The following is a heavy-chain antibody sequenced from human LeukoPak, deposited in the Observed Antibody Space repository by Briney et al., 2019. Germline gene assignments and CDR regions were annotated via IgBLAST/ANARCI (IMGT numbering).Heavy chain of an antibody. J-gene: IGHJ4*02. D-gene: IGHD6-19*01. V-gene: IGHV3-30*18. CDR3: AKGHWESSGWHNLDY. CDR1: GFTFSSYG. CDR2: ISYDGSNK. Sequence: GRSLRLSCAASGFTFSSYGMHWVRQAPGKGLEWVAVISYDGSNKYYADSVKGRFTISRDNSKNTLYLQMNSLRAEDTAVYYCAKGHWESSGWHNLDYWGQGTLVTVSS.